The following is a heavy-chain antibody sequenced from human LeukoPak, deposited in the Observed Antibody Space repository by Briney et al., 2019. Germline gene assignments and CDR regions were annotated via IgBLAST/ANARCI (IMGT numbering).Heavy chain of an antibody. J-gene: IGHJ2*01. CDR2: IYYSGST. CDR1: GGSISSGGYY. D-gene: IGHD3-22*01. CDR3: ASDRNYYDGGHDL. Sequence: SETLSLTCTVSGGSISSGGYYWSWIRQHPGKGLEWIGYIYYSGSTYYSPSLKSRVTISVDTSKNQFSLKLSSVTAADTAVYYCASDRNYYDGGHDLWGRGTRVTVSS. V-gene: IGHV4-31*03.